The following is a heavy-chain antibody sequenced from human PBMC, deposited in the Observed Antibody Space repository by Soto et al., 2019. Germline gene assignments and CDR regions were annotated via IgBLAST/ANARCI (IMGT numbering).Heavy chain of an antibody. CDR3: ARGEGIAAAVYYFDY. CDR1: GYTFTSYY. J-gene: IGHJ4*02. CDR2: INPSGGST. Sequence: ASVKVSCKASGYTFTSYYMHWVRQAPGQGLEWMGIINPSGGSTSYAQKFQGRVTMTRDTSTSTVYMELSSLRSEDTAVYYCARGEGIAAAVYYFDYWGQGTQVTVSS. V-gene: IGHV1-46*01. D-gene: IGHD6-13*01.